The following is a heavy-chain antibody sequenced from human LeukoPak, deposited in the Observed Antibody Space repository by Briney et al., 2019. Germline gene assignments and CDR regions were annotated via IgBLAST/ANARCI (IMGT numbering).Heavy chain of an antibody. V-gene: IGHV4-4*02. CDR3: ASGRITMVRGVIITGWFDP. D-gene: IGHD3-10*01. Sequence: SGTLSLTCAVSGGSISSSNWWRWVREPPGKGLEWIGEIYHSGSTNYNPSLKSRVTISVDKSKNQFSLKLSSVTAADTAVYYCASGRITMVRGVIITGWFDPWGEGTLVTVSS. CDR1: GGSISSSNW. CDR2: IYHSGST. J-gene: IGHJ5*02.